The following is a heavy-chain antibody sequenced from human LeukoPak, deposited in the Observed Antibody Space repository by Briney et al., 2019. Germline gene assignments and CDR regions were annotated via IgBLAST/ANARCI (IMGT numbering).Heavy chain of an antibody. V-gene: IGHV4-59*01. Sequence: SETLSLTCTVSGGSISSYYWSWIRQPPGKGLEWIGYIYYSGSTNYNPSLKSRVTISVDTSKNQFSLKLSSVTAADTAVYYCARGTNYYDSSGYLTRDLDYWGQGTLVTVS. D-gene: IGHD3-22*01. CDR2: IYYSGST. CDR3: ARGTNYYDSSGYLTRDLDY. CDR1: GGSISSYY. J-gene: IGHJ4*02.